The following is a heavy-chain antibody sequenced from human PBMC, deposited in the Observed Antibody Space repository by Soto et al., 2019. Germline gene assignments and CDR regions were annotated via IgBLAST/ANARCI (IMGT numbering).Heavy chain of an antibody. CDR1: GGSISSACYS. J-gene: IGHJ5*02. CDR2: IYHSGST. D-gene: IGHD3-10*01. CDR3: ARVPGP. Sequence: TPSLTCAFSGGSISSACYSWSWIRQPPGKGLEWIGYIYHSGSTYYNPSLKSRVTISVDRSKNQFSLKLTSVTAADTAVYYCARVPGPWGQGPLVTVS. V-gene: IGHV4-30-2*01.